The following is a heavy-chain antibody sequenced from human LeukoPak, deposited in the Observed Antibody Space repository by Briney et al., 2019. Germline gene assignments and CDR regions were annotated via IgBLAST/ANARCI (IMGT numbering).Heavy chain of an antibody. CDR3: AKDEFLSYYDSSGYYLGVNWFDP. Sequence: GGSLRPSCAASGFTFSSYAMSWVRQAPGKGLEWVSAISGSGGSTYYADSVKGRFTISRDNSKNTLHLQMNSLRAEDTAVYYCAKDEFLSYYDSSGYYLGVNWFDPWGQGTLVTVSS. CDR2: ISGSGGST. J-gene: IGHJ5*02. CDR1: GFTFSSYA. D-gene: IGHD3-22*01. V-gene: IGHV3-23*01.